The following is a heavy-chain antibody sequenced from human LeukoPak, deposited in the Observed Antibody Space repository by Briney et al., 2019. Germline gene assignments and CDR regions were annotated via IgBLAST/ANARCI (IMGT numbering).Heavy chain of an antibody. J-gene: IGHJ4*02. D-gene: IGHD3-22*01. V-gene: IGHV3-11*04. CDR2: ISGSGGST. Sequence: GESLRLSCAASGFTFSDYYMSWIRQAPGKGLEWVSAISGSGGSTYYADSVKGRFTISRDNAKNSLYLQMNSLRAEDTAVYYCARDTGAYYDSGGLDYWGQGTLVTVSS. CDR3: ARDTGAYYDSGGLDY. CDR1: GFTFSDYY.